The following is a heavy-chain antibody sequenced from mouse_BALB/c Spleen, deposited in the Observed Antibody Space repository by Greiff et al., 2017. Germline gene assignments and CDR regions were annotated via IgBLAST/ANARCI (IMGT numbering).Heavy chain of an antibody. CDR3: NAPTADY. V-gene: IGHV14-4*02. CDR2: IDPENGDT. CDR1: GFNIKDYY. J-gene: IGHJ2*01. D-gene: IGHD1-2*01. Sequence: EVKLQESGAELVRSGASVKLSCTASGFNIKDYYMHWVKQRPEQGLEWIGWIDPENGDTEYAPKFQGKATMTADTSSNTAYLQLSSLTSEDTAVYYCNAPTADYWGQGTTLTVSS.